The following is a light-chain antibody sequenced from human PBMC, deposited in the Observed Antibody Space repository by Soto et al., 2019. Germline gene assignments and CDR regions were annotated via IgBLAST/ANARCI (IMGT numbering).Light chain of an antibody. CDR2: QTT. Sequence: QSVLTHPPSVSAAPGQRVTMSCSGSSSNVGNNYVSWYQQLPGTAPKLLIFQTTERPSGIPDRFSGSKSGTAATLGITELQTGDEADYYCGTWDSSLSLWVFGGGTKLTVL. J-gene: IGLJ3*02. V-gene: IGLV1-51*02. CDR1: SSNVGNNY. CDR3: GTWDSSLSLWV.